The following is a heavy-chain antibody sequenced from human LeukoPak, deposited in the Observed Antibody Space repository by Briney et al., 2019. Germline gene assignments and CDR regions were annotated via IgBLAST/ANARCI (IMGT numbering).Heavy chain of an antibody. D-gene: IGHD3-10*01. CDR3: AKDWYYYGSGSYYNGPLDY. J-gene: IGHJ4*02. CDR2: ISGSGGST. V-gene: IGHV3-23*01. Sequence: SGGSLRLSCAASGFTFSSYAMSWVRQAPGKGLEWVSAISGSGGSTYYADSVKGRVTISRDNSKNTLYLQMNSLRAEDTAVYYCAKDWYYYGSGSYYNGPLDYWGQGTLVTVSS. CDR1: GFTFSSYA.